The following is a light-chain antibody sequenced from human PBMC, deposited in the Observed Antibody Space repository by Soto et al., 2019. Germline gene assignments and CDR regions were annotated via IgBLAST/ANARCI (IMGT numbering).Light chain of an antibody. J-gene: IGLJ3*02. CDR3: SSYTTVTTVV. CDR1: SSDVGAYEY. V-gene: IGLV2-14*01. Sequence: QPVLTQPASVSGTPGQSITISCTGTSSDVGAYEYVCWYQQYPGKAPKMLIYEVTKRPSGVSDRFSGSKSDNTASLTISGLQAEDEAKYYCSSYTTVTTVVFGGGTKLTVL. CDR2: EVT.